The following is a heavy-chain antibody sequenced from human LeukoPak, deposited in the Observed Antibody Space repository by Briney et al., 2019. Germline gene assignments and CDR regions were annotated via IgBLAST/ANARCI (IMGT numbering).Heavy chain of an antibody. CDR1: GYTFTNLD. D-gene: IGHD1-1*01. J-gene: IGHJ4*02. CDR2: MSPNSGDT. V-gene: IGHV1-8*01. CDR3: ASNPPNTGDFYY. Sequence: ASVKVSCKTSGYTFTNLDINWLRQAPGQGLEWMGWMSPNSGDTGYAQKFQGRVSMTRDTSISTAYMELSSLRSEDTAVYYCASNPPNTGDFYYWGLGSLVTVSS.